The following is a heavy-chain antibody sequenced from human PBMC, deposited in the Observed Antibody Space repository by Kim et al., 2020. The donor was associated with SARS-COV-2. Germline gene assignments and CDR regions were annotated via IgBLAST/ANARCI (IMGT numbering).Heavy chain of an antibody. D-gene: IGHD2-8*02. CDR1: GGSFSDYN. CDR3: SKGRAGVVSAPVLGVGPDYHDCAMDV. CDR2: INHSGST. V-gene: IGHV4-34*01. Sequence: SETLSLTCAVYGGSFSDYNWSWIRQPPGKGLEWIGEINHSGSTNVSPSVKSRITISVDTSKSQFSLRLTSMTATDTAVFYCSKGRAGVVSAPVLGVGPDYHDCAMDVWGQGTPVTVSS. J-gene: IGHJ6*01.